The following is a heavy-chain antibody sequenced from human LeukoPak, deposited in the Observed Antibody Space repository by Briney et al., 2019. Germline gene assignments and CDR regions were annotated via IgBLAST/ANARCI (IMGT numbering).Heavy chain of an antibody. D-gene: IGHD6-19*01. Sequence: ASVKVSCKASGYTFTSYGISWVRQAPGQGLEWMGWIRVYNGDTNYAQKLQGRVTMTTDTSTSTAYMELRSLRSDDTAVYYCASNGREWLPLDYWGQGTLVTVSS. J-gene: IGHJ4*02. CDR1: GYTFTSYG. V-gene: IGHV1-18*01. CDR2: IRVYNGDT. CDR3: ASNGREWLPLDY.